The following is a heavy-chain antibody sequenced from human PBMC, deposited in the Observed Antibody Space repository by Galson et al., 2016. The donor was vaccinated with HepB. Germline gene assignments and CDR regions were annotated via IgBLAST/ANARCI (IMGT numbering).Heavy chain of an antibody. V-gene: IGHV1-8*01. CDR2: MNPKSGNA. J-gene: IGHJ5*02. CDR1: GYTFISDD. CDR3: GRVRAQCSRGTCLLWRFEV. Sequence: SVKVSCKASGYTFISDDINWVRQAPGQGLEWMGWMNPKSGNAGYAQKFEGRITMTRDTSIATAYMELSSLRSEDTAVYYCGRVRAQCSRGTCLLWRFEVWGQGTLVTVSS. D-gene: IGHD2-15*01.